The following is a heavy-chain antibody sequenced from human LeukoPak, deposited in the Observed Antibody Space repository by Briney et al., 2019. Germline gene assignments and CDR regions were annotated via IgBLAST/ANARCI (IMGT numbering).Heavy chain of an antibody. V-gene: IGHV4-34*01. J-gene: IGHJ5*02. D-gene: IGHD3-16*01. CDR2: INHSGST. Sequence: SETLSLTCAVYGGSFSGYYWSWIRQPPGKGLEWIGEINHSGSTNYNPSLKSRVTISVDTSKNQFSLKLSSVTAADTAVYYCARGGGFGGGLDWFDPWGQGTLVTVSS. CDR3: ARGGGFGGGLDWFDP. CDR1: GGSFSGYY.